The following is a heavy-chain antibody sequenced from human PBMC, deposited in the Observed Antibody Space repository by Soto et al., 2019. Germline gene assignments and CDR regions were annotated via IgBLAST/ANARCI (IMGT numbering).Heavy chain of an antibody. V-gene: IGHV3-30-3*01. CDR3: ARGLLWFGELFCYGMDV. D-gene: IGHD3-10*01. Sequence: ESGGGVVQPGRSLRLSCAASGFTFSSYAMHWVRQAPGKGLEWVAVISYDGSNKYYADSVKGRFTISRDNSKNTLYLQMNSLRAEDTAVYYCARGLLWFGELFCYGMDVWGQGTTVTVSS. CDR2: ISYDGSNK. CDR1: GFTFSSYA. J-gene: IGHJ6*02.